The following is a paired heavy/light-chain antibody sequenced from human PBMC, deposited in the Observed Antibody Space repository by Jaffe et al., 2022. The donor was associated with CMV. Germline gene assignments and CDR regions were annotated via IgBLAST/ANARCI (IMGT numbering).Light chain of an antibody. CDR2: GAS. Sequence: EIVLTQSPGTLSLSPGERATLSCRASQSVSSSYLAWYQQKPGQAPRLLIYGASSRATGIPDRFSGSGSGTDFTLTISRLEPEDFAVYYCQQYGSSPLTFGQGTKLEIK. CDR3: QQYGSSPLT. J-gene: IGKJ2*01. V-gene: IGKV3-20*01. CDR1: QSVSSSY.
Heavy chain of an antibody. CDR3: AHRHPHYDILTGYYHRDAFDI. CDR2: IYWNDDK. Sequence: QITLKESGPTLVKPTQTLTLTCTFSGFSLSTSGVGVGWIRQPPGKALEWLALIYWNDDKRYSPSLKSRLTITKDTSKNQVVLTMTNMDPVDTATYYCAHRHPHYDILTGYYHRDAFDIWGQGTMVTVSS. J-gene: IGHJ3*02. CDR1: GFSLSTSGVG. D-gene: IGHD3-9*01. V-gene: IGHV2-5*01.